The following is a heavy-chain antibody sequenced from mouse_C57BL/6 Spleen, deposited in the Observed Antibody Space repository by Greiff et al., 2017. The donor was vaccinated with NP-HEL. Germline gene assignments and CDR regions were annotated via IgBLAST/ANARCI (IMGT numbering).Heavy chain of an antibody. J-gene: IGHJ2*01. Sequence: EVQLVESGGDLVKPGGSLKLSCAASGFTFSSYGMSWVRQTPDKRLEWVATISSGGSYTYYPDSVKGRFTISRDNAKNTLYLQMSSLKSEDTARYYCARQTVYYEDYFDYWGQGTTLTVSS. D-gene: IGHD2-4*01. CDR1: GFTFSSYG. CDR2: ISSGGSYT. V-gene: IGHV5-6*01. CDR3: ARQTVYYEDYFDY.